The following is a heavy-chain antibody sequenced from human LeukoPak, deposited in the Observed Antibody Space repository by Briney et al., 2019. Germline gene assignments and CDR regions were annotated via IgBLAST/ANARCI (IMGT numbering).Heavy chain of an antibody. J-gene: IGHJ3*02. D-gene: IGHD1-14*01. CDR1: GFTFTTYA. Sequence: ASVEVSCKTSGFTFTTYAISWVRQAPRLGLECMGWISAYNGDTNYAQNVQDRVTMTTDTSTSTAYLEPRNLRSDDTAVYFCASYRNGAFDIWGQGTTITVSS. V-gene: IGHV1-18*01. CDR3: ASYRNGAFDI. CDR2: ISAYNGDT.